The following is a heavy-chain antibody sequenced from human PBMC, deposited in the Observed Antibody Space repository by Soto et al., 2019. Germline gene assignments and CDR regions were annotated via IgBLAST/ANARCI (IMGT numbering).Heavy chain of an antibody. Sequence: PSETLSLTCTVSGGSVSSGSYYWSWIRQPPGKGLEWIGYIYYSGSTNYNPSLKSRVTISVDTSKNQFSLKLSSVTAADTAVYYCASTYYDFWSGSPGSLQYYYGMDVWSQGTTVTVSS. CDR3: ASTYYDFWSGSPGSLQYYYGMDV. D-gene: IGHD3-3*01. J-gene: IGHJ6*02. CDR2: IYYSGST. CDR1: GGSVSSGSYY. V-gene: IGHV4-61*01.